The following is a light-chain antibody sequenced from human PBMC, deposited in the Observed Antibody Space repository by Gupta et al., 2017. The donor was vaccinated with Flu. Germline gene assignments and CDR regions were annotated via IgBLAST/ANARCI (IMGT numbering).Light chain of an antibody. Sequence: AIQMTQSPSSLSASVGDRVTITCRTSQDISNTLGWYLQEPGNAPKLLIYNASTLQSGVSSRFSGGGSGTDFILTISSLQPEDSATYYCLHDNNYPLTFGGGTKVEIK. J-gene: IGKJ4*01. CDR2: NAS. CDR3: LHDNNYPLT. V-gene: IGKV1-6*01. CDR1: QDISNT.